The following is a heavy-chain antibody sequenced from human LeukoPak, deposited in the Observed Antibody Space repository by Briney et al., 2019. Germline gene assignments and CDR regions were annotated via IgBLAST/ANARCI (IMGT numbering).Heavy chain of an antibody. V-gene: IGHV4-39*01. D-gene: IGHD3-16*02. CDR1: GGSISSSSYY. Sequence: SETLSLTCTVSGGSISSSSYYWGWIRQPQGKGLEWIGSIYYSGSTYYNPSLKSRVTISVDTSKNQFSLKLSSVTAADTAVYYCATTDYVWGSYRRWGQGTLVTVSS. CDR2: IYYSGST. J-gene: IGHJ4*02. CDR3: ATTDYVWGSYRR.